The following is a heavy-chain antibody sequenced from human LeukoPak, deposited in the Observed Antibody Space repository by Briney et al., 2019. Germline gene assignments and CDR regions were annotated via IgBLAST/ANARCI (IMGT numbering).Heavy chain of an antibody. CDR2: ISSNGNTI. CDR1: GFTFSDYY. J-gene: IGHJ4*02. D-gene: IGHD2-15*01. Sequence: GGSLRLSCAASGFTFSDYYMSWIRQAPGKGLEWVSYISSNGNTIYYADSVKGRFTISRDNAKTSLYLQMNSLRAEDTAVYYCAKETGYCSGGSCFDFDYWGQGTLVTVSS. CDR3: AKETGYCSGGSCFDFDY. V-gene: IGHV3-11*01.